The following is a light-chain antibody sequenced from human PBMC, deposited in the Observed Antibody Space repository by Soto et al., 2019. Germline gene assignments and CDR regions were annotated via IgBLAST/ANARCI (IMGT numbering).Light chain of an antibody. CDR3: QQYGTSEII. V-gene: IGKV3-20*01. CDR2: GAS. J-gene: IGKJ5*01. CDR1: QSVSSY. Sequence: EIVLTQSPATLPLSPGERATLSCRASQSVSSYLAWYQQKPGQASRLLIYGASNRATGIPDRFSGSGSGTDFTLTISRLEPEDFAVYFCQQYGTSEIIFGQGTRLEIK.